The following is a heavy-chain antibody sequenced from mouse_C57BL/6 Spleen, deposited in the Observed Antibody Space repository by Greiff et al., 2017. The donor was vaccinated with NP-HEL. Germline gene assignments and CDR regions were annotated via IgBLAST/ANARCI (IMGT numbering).Heavy chain of an antibody. CDR3: ANYYGSSYGFAY. J-gene: IGHJ3*01. V-gene: IGHV1-42*01. CDR2: INPSTGGT. CDR1: GYSFTGYY. Sequence: EVQLQQSGAELMKPGASVKLSCKASGYSFTGYYMNWVKQSPEKSLEWIGEINPSTGGTTYNQKFKAKATLTVDKSSSTAYMQLKSLTSEDSAVYYCANYYGSSYGFAYWGQGTLVTVSA. D-gene: IGHD1-1*01.